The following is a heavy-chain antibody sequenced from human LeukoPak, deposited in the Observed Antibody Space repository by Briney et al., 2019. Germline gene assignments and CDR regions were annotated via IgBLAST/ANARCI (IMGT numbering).Heavy chain of an antibody. CDR2: IYYSGST. D-gene: IGHD3-22*01. CDR3: ARLIDYYDSSGYYRVFDY. CDR1: GGSISSSSYY. J-gene: IGHJ4*02. Sequence: SETLSLTCTVSGGSISSSSYYWGWIRQPPGKGLEWIGSIYYSGSTYYNPSLKSRVTISVDMSKNQFSLKLSSVTAADTAVYYCARLIDYYDSSGYYRVFDYWGQGTLVTVSS. V-gene: IGHV4-39*01.